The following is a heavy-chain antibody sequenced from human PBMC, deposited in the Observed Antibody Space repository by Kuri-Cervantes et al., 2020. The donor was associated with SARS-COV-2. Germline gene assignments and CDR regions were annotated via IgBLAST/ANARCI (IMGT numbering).Heavy chain of an antibody. V-gene: IGHV3-23*01. D-gene: IGHD3-3*01. Sequence: GESLKISCAASGFTFSSYSMNWVRQAPRKGLEWVSGISGSGGSIYYADSVKGRCAISRDNSKNTLYLQMNSLRSDDTAVYYCARVHSGYYREINGYWGQGTLVTVSS. CDR1: GFTFSSYS. J-gene: IGHJ4*02. CDR3: ARVHSGYYREINGY. CDR2: ISGSGGSI.